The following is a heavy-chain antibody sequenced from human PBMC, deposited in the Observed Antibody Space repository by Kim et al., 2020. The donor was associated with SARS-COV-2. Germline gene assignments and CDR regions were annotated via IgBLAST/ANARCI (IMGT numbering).Heavy chain of an antibody. Sequence: SETLSLTCAVYGGSFSGYYWSWIRQPPGKGLEWIGEINHSGSTNYNPSLKSRVTISVDTSKNQFSLKLSSVTAADTAVYYCARGGGVPGVPKIDYWGQGTLVTVSS. CDR3: ARGGGVPGVPKIDY. CDR2: INHSGST. D-gene: IGHD2-2*01. CDR1: GGSFSGYY. V-gene: IGHV4-34*01. J-gene: IGHJ4*02.